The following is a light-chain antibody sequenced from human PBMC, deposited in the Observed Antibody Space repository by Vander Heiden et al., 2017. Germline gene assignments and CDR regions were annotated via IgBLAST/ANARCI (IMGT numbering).Light chain of an antibody. CDR2: DNN. J-gene: IGLJ2*01. CDR3: GTWDTSLSVVV. Sequence: QSVLTQPPSVSAAPGQKVTTSCSGSSSNIGSTYVSWYQQLPGTAPKLLIYDNNNRPSGIPDRFSGSKSGTSATLGITGVQTGDEADYYCGTWDTSLSVVVFGGGTKLTVL. V-gene: IGLV1-51*01. CDR1: SSNIGSTY.